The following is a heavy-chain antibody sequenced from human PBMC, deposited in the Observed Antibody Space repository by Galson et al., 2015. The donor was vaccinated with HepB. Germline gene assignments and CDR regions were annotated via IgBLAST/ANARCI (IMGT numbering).Heavy chain of an antibody. D-gene: IGHD3-9*01. Sequence: QVQLQESGPGLVKPSETLSLTCTVSGGSVSSGSYYWSWIRQPPGKGLEWIGYIYYSGSTNYNPSLKSRVTISVDTSKNQFSLKLSSVTAADTAVYYCARDAPSAYYDILTGTLWGQGTLVTVSS. CDR2: IYYSGST. V-gene: IGHV4-61*01. CDR1: GGSVSSGSYY. J-gene: IGHJ4*02. CDR3: ARDAPSAYYDILTGTL.